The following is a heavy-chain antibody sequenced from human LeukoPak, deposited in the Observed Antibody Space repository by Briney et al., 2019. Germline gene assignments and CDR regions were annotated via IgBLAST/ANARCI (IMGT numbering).Heavy chain of an antibody. CDR3: ARGELDAFDI. V-gene: IGHV3-48*04. CDR2: ISSSGSTI. D-gene: IGHD6-13*01. Sequence: GGSLRLSCAASGFTFSTYWMHWVRQAPGKGLEWVSYISSSGSTIYYADSVKGRFTISRDNAKNSLYLQMNSLRAEDTAVYYCARGELDAFDIWGQGTMVTVSS. J-gene: IGHJ3*02. CDR1: GFTFSTYW.